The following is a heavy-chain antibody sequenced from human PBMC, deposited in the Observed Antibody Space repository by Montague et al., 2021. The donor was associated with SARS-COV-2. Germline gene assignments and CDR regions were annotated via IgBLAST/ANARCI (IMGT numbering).Heavy chain of an antibody. CDR2: VHYNGRT. J-gene: IGHJ4*02. D-gene: IGHD1-1*01. Sequence: SETLSLTCTVSGDSISSSSYNWGWIRQPPGKGLEWIGSVHYNGRTYYNPSLKSRVTIYVGTSKNQLSLRLSSVTAADTAVYYSTRHVHMTWPEPSPGFDYWGQGTLVTVSS. V-gene: IGHV4-39*01. CDR1: GDSISSSSYN. CDR3: TRHVHMTWPEPSPGFDY.